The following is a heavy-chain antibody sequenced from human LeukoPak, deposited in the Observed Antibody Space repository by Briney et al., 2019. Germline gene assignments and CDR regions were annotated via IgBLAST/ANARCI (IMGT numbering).Heavy chain of an antibody. Sequence: SETLSLTCTVSGGSISSHYWSWIRQPPGKGLEWIGYIYYSGSTNYNPSLKSRVTISVDTSKNQFSLKLSSVAAADTAVYYCARRATTVTHAFDYWGQGTLVTVSS. J-gene: IGHJ4*02. V-gene: IGHV4-59*11. CDR1: GGSISSHY. CDR3: ARRATTVTHAFDY. D-gene: IGHD4-17*01. CDR2: IYYSGST.